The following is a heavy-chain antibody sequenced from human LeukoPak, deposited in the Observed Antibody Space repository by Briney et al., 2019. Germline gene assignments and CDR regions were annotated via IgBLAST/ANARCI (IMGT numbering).Heavy chain of an antibody. Sequence: GGSLRLSCAASGLTFGSYWMTWVRQAPGKGLEWVANINQDGSATSYVGSVKGRFTISRDNAKNSLYLQMNSLRAEDTALYYCAKDIEAAAGYFDYWGQGTLVTVSS. CDR1: GLTFGSYW. D-gene: IGHD6-13*01. V-gene: IGHV3-7*03. J-gene: IGHJ4*02. CDR3: AKDIEAAAGYFDY. CDR2: INQDGSAT.